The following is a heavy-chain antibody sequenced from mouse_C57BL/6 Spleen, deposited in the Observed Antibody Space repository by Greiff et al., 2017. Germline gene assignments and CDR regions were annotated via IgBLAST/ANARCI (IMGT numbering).Heavy chain of an antibody. V-gene: IGHV1-50*01. D-gene: IGHD1-1*01. CDR1: GYTFTSYW. CDR3: ARWYGSSYDDMDY. CDR2: IDPSDSNT. Sequence: QVQLQQPGAELVKPGASVKLSCKASGYTFTSYWMQWVKQRPGQGLEWIGEIDPSDSNTNYNPKFKGKATLTVDTSSSAAYMQLSSLTSEDSAVYDCARWYGSSYDDMDYWGQGTSVTVSS. J-gene: IGHJ4*01.